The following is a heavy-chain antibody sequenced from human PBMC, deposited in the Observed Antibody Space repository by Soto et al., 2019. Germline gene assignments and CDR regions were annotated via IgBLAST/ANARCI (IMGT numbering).Heavy chain of an antibody. CDR1: CGSIINYF. CDR2: IDNSGST. J-gene: IGHJ4*02. V-gene: IGHV4-4*07. D-gene: IGHD3-3*01. CDR3: ARGGQDFWSGPFDY. Sequence: SETLSLTCTFSCGSIINYFCNWIRQPTGKGLEWIGRIDNSGSTNYNPSLKSRITMSADTSRNQFSLKLNSVTAADTAVYYCARGGQDFWSGPFDYWGQGALVTVSS.